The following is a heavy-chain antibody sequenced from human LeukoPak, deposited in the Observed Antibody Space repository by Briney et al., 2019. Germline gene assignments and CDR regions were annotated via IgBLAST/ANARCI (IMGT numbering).Heavy chain of an antibody. CDR3: ARDFYGSGSYYNH. D-gene: IGHD3-10*01. V-gene: IGHV3-30-3*01. J-gene: IGHJ4*02. CDR2: ISYKGSNK. Sequence: RGSLRLSCAASAFTFSIYAMHWVRQAPGKGLEWVAVISYKGSNKYYADPAKRQFTISRDNSKNTLYLQMKSLRAEDTAVYYCARDFYGSGSYYNHWGQGTLVTVSS. CDR1: AFTFSIYA.